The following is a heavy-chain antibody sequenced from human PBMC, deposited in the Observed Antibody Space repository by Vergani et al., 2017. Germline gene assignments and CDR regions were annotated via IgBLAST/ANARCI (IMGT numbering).Heavy chain of an antibody. D-gene: IGHD2-2*01. J-gene: IGHJ4*02. CDR3: ARVPINDFLFDY. CDR1: GFTVSSNY. Sequence: EVQLVETGGGLIQPGGSLRLSCAASGFTVSSNYMSWVRQAPGKGLEWVSVIYSGGSTYYADSVKGRFTISRYNSKNTLYLQMNSLRAEDTAVYYCARVPINDFLFDYWGQGTLVTVSS. CDR2: IYSGGST. V-gene: IGHV3-53*02.